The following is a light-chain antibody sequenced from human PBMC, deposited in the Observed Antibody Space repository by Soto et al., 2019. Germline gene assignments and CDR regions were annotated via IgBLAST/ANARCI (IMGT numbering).Light chain of an antibody. V-gene: IGLV9-49*01. CDR1: SGYSDYK. J-gene: IGLJ1*01. Sequence: QPVLTQPPSASASLGASVTLTCTLSSGYSDYKVDWYQQRPGKGPRFVMRVGTGGIVGSKGDGIPDRFSVLGSGLNRYLTIINIQEEDESDYHCGADHGSGSNFVYVFGTGTKVTVL. CDR2: VGTGGIVG. CDR3: GADHGSGSNFVYV.